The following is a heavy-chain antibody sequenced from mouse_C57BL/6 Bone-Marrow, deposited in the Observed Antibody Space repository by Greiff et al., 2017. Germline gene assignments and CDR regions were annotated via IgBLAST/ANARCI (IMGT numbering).Heavy chain of an antibody. CDR2: IYPRSGNT. CDR1: GYTFTSYG. CDR3: ARRRSSYYSNYLYWYFDV. Sequence: QVQLQQSGAELARPGASVKLSCKASGYTFTSYGISWVKQRTGQGLGWIGEIYPRSGNTYYNEKFKGKATLTADKSSSTAYMELRSLTSEDSAVYFCARRRSSYYSNYLYWYFDVWGTGTTVTVSS. V-gene: IGHV1-81*01. D-gene: IGHD2-5*01. J-gene: IGHJ1*03.